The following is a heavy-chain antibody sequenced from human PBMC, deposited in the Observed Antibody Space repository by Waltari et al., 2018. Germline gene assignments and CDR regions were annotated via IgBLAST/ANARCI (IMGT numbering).Heavy chain of an antibody. CDR3: ARGQGDFASDY. CDR1: GFTFSNYA. V-gene: IGHV4-34*01. CDR2: INHSGST. D-gene: IGHD3-3*01. J-gene: IGHJ4*02. Sequence: VQLLESGGGLVQPGGSLRLSCAASGFTFSNYAMSWIRQPPGKGLEWIGEINHSGSTNYNPSLKSRVTISVDTSKNQFSLKLSSVTAADTAVYYCARGQGDFASDYWGQGTLVTVSS.